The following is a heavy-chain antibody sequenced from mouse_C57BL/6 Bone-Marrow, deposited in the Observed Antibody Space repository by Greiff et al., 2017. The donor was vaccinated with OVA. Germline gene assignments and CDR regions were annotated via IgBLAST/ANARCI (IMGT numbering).Heavy chain of an antibody. V-gene: IGHV2-3*01. CDR1: FFSLTSYG. J-gene: IGHJ3*01. D-gene: IGHD2-3*01. Sequence: VQRQESGPGLVAPSQSLSLHSTVSFFSLTSYGVSWVRQPPGKGLEWLGVIWGDGSTNYHSALISRLSISKDNSKSQVFLKLNSLQTDDTATYYCAKLNDGYYVSWFAYWGQGTLVTVSA. CDR3: AKLNDGYYVSWFAY. CDR2: IWGDGST.